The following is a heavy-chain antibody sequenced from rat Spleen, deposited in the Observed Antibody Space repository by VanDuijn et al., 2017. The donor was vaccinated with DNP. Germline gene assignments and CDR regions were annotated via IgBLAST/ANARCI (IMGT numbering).Heavy chain of an antibody. J-gene: IGHJ3*01. CDR3: ATGHFDY. V-gene: IGHV5-31*01. CDR2: ISPAGLNS. CDR1: GFIFSNYW. Sequence: EVQLVESGGGPVQPGRSLKLSCVASGFIFSNYWMTWIRQAPGKGLEWVASISPAGLNSYYRDSVQGRFTISRDNAKNTLYLQMDSLRSEDTATYYCATGHFDYWGQGTLVTVSS.